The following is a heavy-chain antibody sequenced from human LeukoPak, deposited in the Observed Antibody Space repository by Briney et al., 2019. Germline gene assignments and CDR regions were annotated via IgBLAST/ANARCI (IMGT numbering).Heavy chain of an antibody. CDR3: ARERPVGATLFDC. D-gene: IGHD1-26*01. Sequence: PGGSLRLSCAASGFTFSGYNMNWVRQAPGKGLEWVSYISTSSGTINYADSVKGRFTISRDNAKNSLYLQMNSLRDEDTAVYFSARERPVGATLFDCWGRETLVTVSS. V-gene: IGHV3-48*02. J-gene: IGHJ4*02. CDR1: GFTFSGYN. CDR2: ISTSSGTI.